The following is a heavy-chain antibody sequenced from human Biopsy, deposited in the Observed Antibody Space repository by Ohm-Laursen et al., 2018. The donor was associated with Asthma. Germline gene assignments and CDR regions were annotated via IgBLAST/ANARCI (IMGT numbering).Heavy chain of an antibody. D-gene: IGHD2-21*01. V-gene: IGHV3-64D*08. J-gene: IGHJ4*02. CDR1: GFTFSSYS. CDR3: VKDHSAGYYYFDD. CDR2: IATDGSNK. Sequence: SLRLSCAASGFTFSSYSMHWVRQAPGGGPEYVSFIATDGSNKFYADSVKGRFTVSRDNSKHTLYLHMTGLRADDTGVYYCVKDHSAGYYYFDDWSQGTLVTVPS.